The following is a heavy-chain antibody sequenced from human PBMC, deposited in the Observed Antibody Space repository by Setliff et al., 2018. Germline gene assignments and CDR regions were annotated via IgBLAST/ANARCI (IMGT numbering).Heavy chain of an antibody. D-gene: IGHD3-3*01. V-gene: IGHV4-59*01. CDR2: IQNSGGI. CDR1: GVSISSYY. CDR3: ARLSWNGLRYFGLDV. Sequence: KTSETLSLTCNVSGVSISSYYWSWIRQAPGKGLESLGYIQNSGGINYNPSLKSRVTISVDTSTNQFSLKLTSVTAADTAVYYCARLSWNGLRYFGLDVWGQGTTATVSS. J-gene: IGHJ6*02.